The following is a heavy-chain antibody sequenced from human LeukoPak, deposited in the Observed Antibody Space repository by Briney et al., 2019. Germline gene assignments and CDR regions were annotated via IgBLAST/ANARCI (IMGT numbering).Heavy chain of an antibody. CDR3: ATYSSLNRREFQF. Sequence: GGSLRLSCVASGFYFGGHAMHWLRQAPGKGLEWVAYITYGSDTIFYADSVKGRFTVSRDNAKNSLYLQMDSLRAEDTAVYYCATYSSLNRREFQFWGQGTLLTVSS. V-gene: IGHV3-48*04. J-gene: IGHJ1*01. D-gene: IGHD3-22*01. CDR1: GFYFGGHA. CDR2: ITYGSDTI.